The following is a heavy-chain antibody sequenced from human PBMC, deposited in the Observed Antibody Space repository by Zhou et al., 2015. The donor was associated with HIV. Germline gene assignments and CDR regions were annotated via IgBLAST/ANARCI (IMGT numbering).Heavy chain of an antibody. J-gene: IGHJ6*02. V-gene: IGHV3-30*03. CDR1: GFAFTSSG. Sequence: QVHLVESGGGVVQPGRSLRLSCAASGFAFTSSGMHWVRQAPGKGLEWLAVVTYDGSEIHYGNSAWGRFTISRDNAKNALYLQMNSLRVEDTAVYYCAREGDFWSGDYYYYGMDVWGQGTAVTVSS. CDR3: AREGDFWSGDYYYYGMDV. D-gene: IGHD3-3*01. CDR2: VTYDGSEI.